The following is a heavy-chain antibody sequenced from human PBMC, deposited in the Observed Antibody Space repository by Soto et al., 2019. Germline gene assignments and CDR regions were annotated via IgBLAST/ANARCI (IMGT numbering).Heavy chain of an antibody. V-gene: IGHV1-2*04. D-gene: IGHD3-10*01. CDR2: INPYSGDT. J-gene: IGHJ3*02. Sequence: QVQLVQSGAEVKKPGASVKVSCKASGYTFTGNYIHWVRQAPGQGLEWMGWINPYSGDTNYAQNFQGWVTMTRDTSISTAYMELGRLRSDDTAMYYCARDVSATITSPHDAFEIWGQGTMVNVSS. CDR3: ARDVSATITSPHDAFEI. CDR1: GYTFTGNY.